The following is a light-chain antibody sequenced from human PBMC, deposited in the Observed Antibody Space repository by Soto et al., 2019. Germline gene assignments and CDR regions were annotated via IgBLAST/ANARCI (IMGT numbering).Light chain of an antibody. Sequence: QSVLTQPASGSGSPGQSITISCTGTSSDVGGYNYVSWYQQHPGQAPKLMIYDVSNRPSGVSNRFSGSKSGNTASLTISGLQAEDEADYYCSPYTSSSTLEGVFGTGTKVTVL. CDR2: DVS. V-gene: IGLV2-14*01. J-gene: IGLJ1*01. CDR1: SSDVGGYNY. CDR3: SPYTSSSTLEGV.